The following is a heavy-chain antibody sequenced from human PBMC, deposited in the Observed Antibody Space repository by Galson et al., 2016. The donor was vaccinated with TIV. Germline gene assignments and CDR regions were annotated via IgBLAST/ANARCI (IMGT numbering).Heavy chain of an antibody. CDR1: GFTFSNY. CDR3: ATTTPAIIQLGYYFDS. D-gene: IGHD6-6*01. Sequence: LRLSCAASGFTFSNYMSWVRQAPGKGLAWVSLIYSDGTTYYADSVKGRFTISRDNSKNTLYLQLNSLRADDTAVYYCATTTPAIIQLGYYFDSWGQGTLVTVSS. J-gene: IGHJ4*02. CDR2: IYSDGTT. V-gene: IGHV3-53*01.